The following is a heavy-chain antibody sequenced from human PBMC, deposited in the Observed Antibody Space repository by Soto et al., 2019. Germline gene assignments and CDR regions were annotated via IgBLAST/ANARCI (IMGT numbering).Heavy chain of an antibody. D-gene: IGHD3-22*01. Sequence: PGGSLRLSCAASGFTFSSYAMSWVRQAPGKGLEWVSAISGSGGSTYYADSVKGRFTISRDNSKNTLYLQMNSLRAEDTAVYYCAKDPNYDSSGYFGYYYYYYGMDVWGQGTTVTVSS. CDR3: AKDPNYDSSGYFGYYYYYYGMDV. V-gene: IGHV3-23*01. J-gene: IGHJ6*02. CDR1: GFTFSSYA. CDR2: ISGSGGST.